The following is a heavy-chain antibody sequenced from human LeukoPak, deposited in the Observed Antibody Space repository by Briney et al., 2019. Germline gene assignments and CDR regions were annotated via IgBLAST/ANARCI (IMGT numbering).Heavy chain of an antibody. CDR2: ISYDGSNK. V-gene: IGHV3-30-3*01. Sequence: GGSLRLSCAASGFTFSSYDMHWVRQAPGKGLEWVAVISYDGSNKYYADSVKGRFTISRDNAKNSLYLQMNSLRAEDTAVYYCAREESGMDVWGQGTTVTVSS. CDR3: AREESGMDV. CDR1: GFTFSSYD. J-gene: IGHJ6*02.